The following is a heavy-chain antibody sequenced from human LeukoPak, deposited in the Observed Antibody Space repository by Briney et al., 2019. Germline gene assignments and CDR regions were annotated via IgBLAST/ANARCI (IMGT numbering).Heavy chain of an antibody. V-gene: IGHV3-48*04. J-gene: IGHJ4*02. CDR3: ARGPYCGGDCYQYYFDY. CDR1: GFTLSSYN. Sequence: PGGSLRLSCVASGFTLSSYNMNWVRQAPGKGLEWISYISSNSRTIYDVDSVRGRFTISRDNAKNSLYLQMNSLRAEDTAVYYCARGPYCGGDCYQYYFDYWGQGTLVIVSS. CDR2: ISSNSRTI. D-gene: IGHD2-21*02.